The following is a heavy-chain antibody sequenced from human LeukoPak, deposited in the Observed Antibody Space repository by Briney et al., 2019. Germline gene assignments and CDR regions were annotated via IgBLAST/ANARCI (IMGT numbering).Heavy chain of an antibody. CDR2: IIPILRTA. Sequence: GASVTVSCKASGDTFTSNSVSWVRQAPGQGLEWMGRIIPILRTAEYAQKFQGRLTITADRSTSTVYMELSSLRSEDTAVYYCAKGKGFVGHFDFWGQGALVTVSP. V-gene: IGHV1-69*08. D-gene: IGHD3-3*01. CDR3: AKGKGFVGHFDF. CDR1: GDTFTSNS. J-gene: IGHJ4*02.